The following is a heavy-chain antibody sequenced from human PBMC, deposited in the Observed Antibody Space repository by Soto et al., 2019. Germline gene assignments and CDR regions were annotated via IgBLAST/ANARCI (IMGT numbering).Heavy chain of an antibody. CDR1: GFTFVDYA. Sequence: GGSLRLSCAASGFTFVDYAMRWVRQAPGKGLEWVSGISWNSGSIGYADSVKGRFTISRDNAKNSLYLQMNSLRAEDTALYYCAKDRLYGSGSYYSPLDYWGQGTLVTVS. D-gene: IGHD3-10*01. CDR3: AKDRLYGSGSYYSPLDY. CDR2: ISWNSGSI. V-gene: IGHV3-9*01. J-gene: IGHJ4*02.